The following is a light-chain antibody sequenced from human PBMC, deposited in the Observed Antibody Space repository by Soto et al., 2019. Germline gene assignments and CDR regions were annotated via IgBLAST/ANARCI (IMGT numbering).Light chain of an antibody. Sequence: QSVLTQPPSASGTPGQRVTISRSGSSSNIGGNTVNWYQQLPGTAPKLLIYGNDQRPSGVPDRFSGSKSGTSASLAISGLQSEDEADYYCAAWDDSLNAFVFGTETKLTVL. CDR3: AAWDDSLNAFV. CDR2: GND. V-gene: IGLV1-44*01. CDR1: SSNIGGNT. J-gene: IGLJ1*01.